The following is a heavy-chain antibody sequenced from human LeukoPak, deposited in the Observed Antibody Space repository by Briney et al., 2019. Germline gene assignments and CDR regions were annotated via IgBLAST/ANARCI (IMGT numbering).Heavy chain of an antibody. CDR3: ARGRANRGVLLWFGELPGKFDP. J-gene: IGHJ5*02. D-gene: IGHD3-10*01. CDR2: INHSGST. CDR1: GGSFSGYY. V-gene: IGHV4-34*01. Sequence: PSETLSLTCVVYGGSFSGYYWSWIRQPPGKGLEWIGEINHSGSTNYNPSLKSRVTISVDTSKNQFSLKLSSVTAADTAVYYCARGRANRGVLLWFGELPGKFDPWGQGTLVTVSS.